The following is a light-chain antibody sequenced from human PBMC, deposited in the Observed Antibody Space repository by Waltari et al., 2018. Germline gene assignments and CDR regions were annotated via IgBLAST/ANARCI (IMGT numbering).Light chain of an antibody. V-gene: IGKV3-20*01. J-gene: IGKJ1*01. CDR1: QSVSRF. Sequence: EIELTQSPGTLSLSPGERGTLSCRASQSVSRFLAWYQQKPGQAPRLLIYGASTRATGIPDRFSGSGSGTDFSLTISRLEHEDFAVYYCQKYDRLPATFGQGTKVEIK. CDR2: GAS. CDR3: QKYDRLPAT.